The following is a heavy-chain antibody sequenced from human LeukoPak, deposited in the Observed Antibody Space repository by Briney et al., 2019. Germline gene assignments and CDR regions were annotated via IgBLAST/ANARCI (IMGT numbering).Heavy chain of an antibody. CDR1: GFTFSSYS. V-gene: IGHV3-21*01. Sequence: GGSLRLSCAASGFTFSSYSMNWVRQAPGKGLEWVSSISSSSSYIYYADSVKGRFTISRDNAKNSLYLQMNSLRAEDTAVHYCARVSGYSSSWVFDYWGQGTLVTVSS. J-gene: IGHJ4*02. CDR2: ISSSSSYI. D-gene: IGHD6-13*01. CDR3: ARVSGYSSSWVFDY.